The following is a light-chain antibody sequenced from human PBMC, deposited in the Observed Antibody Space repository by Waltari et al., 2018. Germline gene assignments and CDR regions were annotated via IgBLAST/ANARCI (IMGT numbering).Light chain of an antibody. CDR2: GAS. V-gene: IGKV3-20*01. CDR1: QSVSRT. Sequence: EIVLTQSPGTLSLPPGERATLSCRASQSVSRTLAWYQQKPGQAPRHLLFGASNRATGIPDRFSGSGSGTDFSLIITRLEPEDSAMYYCQHYVRLPATFGQGTKVEIK. J-gene: IGKJ1*01. CDR3: QHYVRLPAT.